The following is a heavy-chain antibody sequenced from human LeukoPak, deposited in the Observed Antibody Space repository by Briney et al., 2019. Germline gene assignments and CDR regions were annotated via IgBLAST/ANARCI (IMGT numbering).Heavy chain of an antibody. CDR1: GFTFSSYA. D-gene: IGHD3-22*01. Sequence: PGGSLRLSCAASGFTFSSYAMHWVRQAPGKGLEWVAAISYDGSNKYYADSVKGRFTISRDNSKNTLYLQMNSLRAEDTAVYYCANIVVVTEGDAFDIWGQGTMVTVSS. CDR3: ANIVVVTEGDAFDI. J-gene: IGHJ3*02. V-gene: IGHV3-30*04. CDR2: ISYDGSNK.